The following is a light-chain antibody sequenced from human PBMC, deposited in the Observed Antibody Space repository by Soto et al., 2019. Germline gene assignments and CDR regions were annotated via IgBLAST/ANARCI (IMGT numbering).Light chain of an antibody. CDR3: QQYNNWSST. Sequence: EILMTPSPATLSVSPGERATLSCRASQSVSRNLAWYLQKVGQAPRLLIYGASTRAPGISARFSGSGSGTEFTLTISSLQSEDFEIYYCQQYNNWSSTFGQGTKVDIK. V-gene: IGKV3-15*01. CDR1: QSVSRN. J-gene: IGKJ1*01. CDR2: GAS.